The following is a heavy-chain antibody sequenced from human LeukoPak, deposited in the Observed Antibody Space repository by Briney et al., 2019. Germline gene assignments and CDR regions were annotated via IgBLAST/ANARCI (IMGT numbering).Heavy chain of an antibody. J-gene: IGHJ6*02. D-gene: IGHD3-10*01. Sequence: SETLSLTCTVSGGSISSYYWSWIRQPPGKGLEWIGYIYYSGSTNYNPSLKSRVTISVETSKNQFSLKLSSVTAADTAVYYCARDLTLSMVRGVRYYYYGMDVWGQGTTVTVSS. V-gene: IGHV4-59*01. CDR3: ARDLTLSMVRGVRYYYYGMDV. CDR2: IYYSGST. CDR1: GGSISSYY.